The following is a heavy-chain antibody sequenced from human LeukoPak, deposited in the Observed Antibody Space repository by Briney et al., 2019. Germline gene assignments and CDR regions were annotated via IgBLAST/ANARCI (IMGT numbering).Heavy chain of an antibody. D-gene: IGHD6-19*01. CDR3: AKAVQWLDAFDI. CDR1: GFTFSSYG. CDR2: TSYDGSNK. Sequence: GGSLRLSCAASGFTFSSYGMHWVRQAPGKGLEWVAVTSYDGSNKYYADSVKGRFTISRDNSKNTLYLQMNSLRAEDTAVYYCAKAVQWLDAFDIWGQGTMVTVSS. J-gene: IGHJ3*02. V-gene: IGHV3-30*18.